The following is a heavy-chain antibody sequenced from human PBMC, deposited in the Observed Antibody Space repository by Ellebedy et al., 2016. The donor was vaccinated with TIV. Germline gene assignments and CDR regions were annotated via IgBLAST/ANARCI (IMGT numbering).Heavy chain of an antibody. CDR2: INPIFGTA. J-gene: IGHJ6*02. CDR3: ASYGSGSLTNYYYYGMDV. Sequence: ASVKVSCKASGGTLRSIAISWVRQAPGQGLEWMGGINPIFGTANYAQKFQGRVTIIADESTSTAYMELSSLRSEDTAVYFCASYGSGSLTNYYYYGMDVWGQGTTVAVSS. V-gene: IGHV1-69*13. CDR1: GGTLRSIA. D-gene: IGHD3-10*01.